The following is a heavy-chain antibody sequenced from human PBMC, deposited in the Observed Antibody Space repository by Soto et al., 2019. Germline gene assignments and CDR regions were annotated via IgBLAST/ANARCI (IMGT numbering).Heavy chain of an antibody. CDR2: IYPGDSET. Sequence: EVQLVQSGAEVKQPGESLKISCKGSGYSFTSYNIVGVRQMPGKGLEGMVIIYPGDSETRYSPSLQGQVTMSADKSNGTAYLQWSILKDSDTAMYYCARRSDCDGDGTRSPYDYYGMDVWGQGTTVTVSS. D-gene: IGHD2-21*02. CDR3: ARRSDCDGDGTRSPYDYYGMDV. V-gene: IGHV5-51*01. CDR1: GYSFTSYN. J-gene: IGHJ6*02.